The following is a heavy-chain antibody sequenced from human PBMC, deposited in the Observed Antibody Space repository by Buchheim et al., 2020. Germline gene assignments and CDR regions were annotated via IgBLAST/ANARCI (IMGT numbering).Heavy chain of an antibody. D-gene: IGHD3-16*01. J-gene: IGHJ3*02. CDR3: ARDWGNQWPKGTGSAFDI. Sequence: EVQLVESGGGLVKPGGSLRLSCAASGFTFSSYSMNWVRQAPGKGLEWVSSISSSSSYIYYADSVKGRFTISRDNAKNSLYLQMNSLRAEDTAVYYCARDWGNQWPKGTGSAFDIWGQGT. CDR1: GFTFSSYS. CDR2: ISSSSSYI. V-gene: IGHV3-21*01.